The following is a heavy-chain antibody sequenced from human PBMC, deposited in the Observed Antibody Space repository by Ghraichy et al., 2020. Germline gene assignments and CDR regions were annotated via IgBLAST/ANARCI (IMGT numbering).Heavy chain of an antibody. J-gene: IGHJ4*02. D-gene: IGHD1-26*01. CDR2: ISSSSSYI. V-gene: IGHV3-21*01. CDR3: ARDSLSGSYYFDY. CDR1: GFTFSSYS. Sequence: RGSLRLSCAASGFTFSSYSMNWVRQAPGKGLEWVSSISSSSSYIYYADSVKGRFTISRDNAKNSLYLQMNSLRAEDTAVYYCARDSLSGSYYFDYWGQGTLVTVSS.